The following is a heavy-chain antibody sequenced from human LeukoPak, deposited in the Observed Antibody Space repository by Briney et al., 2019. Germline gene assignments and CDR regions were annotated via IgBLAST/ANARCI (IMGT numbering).Heavy chain of an antibody. CDR3: AGSWYFDY. J-gene: IGHJ4*02. CDR2: ISYDGSNK. Sequence: LSLTCTVSGGSISSSSYYWGWIRQPPGKGLEWVAVISYDGSNKYYADSVKGRFTISRDNYKNTAYLQMNSLRAEDTAVYYCAGSWYFDYWGQGTLVTVSS. V-gene: IGHV3-30-3*01. D-gene: IGHD6-13*01. CDR1: GGSISSSS.